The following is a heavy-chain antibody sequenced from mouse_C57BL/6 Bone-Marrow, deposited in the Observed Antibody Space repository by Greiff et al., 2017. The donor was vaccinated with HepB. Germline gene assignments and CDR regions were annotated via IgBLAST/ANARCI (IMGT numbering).Heavy chain of an antibody. CDR1: GFTFSDYY. Sequence: EVMLVESEGGLVQPGSSMKLSCTASGFTFSDYYMAWVRQVPEKGLEWVANINYDGSSTYYLDSLKSRFIISRDNAKNILYLQMSSLKSEDTDTYYCARAYDGYPWYFDVWGTGTTVTVSS. D-gene: IGHD2-3*01. J-gene: IGHJ1*03. CDR2: INYDGSST. V-gene: IGHV5-16*01. CDR3: ARAYDGYPWYFDV.